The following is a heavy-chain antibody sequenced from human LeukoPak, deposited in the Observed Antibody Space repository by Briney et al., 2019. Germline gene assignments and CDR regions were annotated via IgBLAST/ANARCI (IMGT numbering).Heavy chain of an antibody. CDR1: GFAFEVHA. CDR2: IGSGADL. D-gene: IGHD3-16*01. CDR3: AKDWTPHNRVYDCLDA. Sequence: GGSLRLSCVSSGFAFEVHAMSWVRQAPGKGPEWVATIGSGADLFYAESVKGRFTISRDDPRNTVWLQMNSLRAEDTALYYCAKDWTPHNRVYDCLDAWGQGTQVTVSS. J-gene: IGHJ5*02. V-gene: IGHV3-23*01.